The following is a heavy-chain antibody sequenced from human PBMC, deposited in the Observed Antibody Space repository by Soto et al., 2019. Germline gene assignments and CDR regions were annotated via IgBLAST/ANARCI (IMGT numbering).Heavy chain of an antibody. V-gene: IGHV4-4*02. J-gene: IGHJ4*02. CDR2: VYHSGTT. Sequence: QVQLQESGPGLVEPSGTLSLTCDVSGASISTNNWWSWVRQSPGQGLEWIAEVYHSGTTNSNPSLKSRVTISVDTSKNQFSMMLASVTAADTSVYYCARATLCNTISCPHSFDIWGQGALVTVSS. D-gene: IGHD3-10*01. CDR1: GASISTNNW. CDR3: ARATLCNTISCPHSFDI.